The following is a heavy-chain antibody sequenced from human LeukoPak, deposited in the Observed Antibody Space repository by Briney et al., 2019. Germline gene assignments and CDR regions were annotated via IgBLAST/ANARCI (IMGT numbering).Heavy chain of an antibody. Sequence: ASVKVSCKASGYTFTGYYMHWVRQAPGQGLEWMGWINPNSGNTNYAQKLQGRVTMTTDTSTSTAYMELRSLRSDDTAVYYCARSFKSLPYDFWSGYPRKNWFDPWGQGTLVTVSS. CDR3: ARSFKSLPYDFWSGYPRKNWFDP. CDR1: GYTFTGYY. V-gene: IGHV1-18*04. J-gene: IGHJ5*02. D-gene: IGHD3-3*01. CDR2: INPNSGNT.